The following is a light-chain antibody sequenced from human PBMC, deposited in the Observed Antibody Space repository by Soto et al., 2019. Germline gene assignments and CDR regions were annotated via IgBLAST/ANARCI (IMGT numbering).Light chain of an antibody. CDR3: CSYAGSDTGV. V-gene: IGLV2-23*01. CDR1: SSDVGSYNL. J-gene: IGLJ3*02. CDR2: EGS. Sequence: QSALTQPASVSGSPGQSITISCTGTSSDVGSYNLVSWYQQHPGKAPKLIIYEGSNRPSGISNRFSGSKSGNTASLTISGLQPEDEADYYCCSYAGSDTGVFGGGTKVTVL.